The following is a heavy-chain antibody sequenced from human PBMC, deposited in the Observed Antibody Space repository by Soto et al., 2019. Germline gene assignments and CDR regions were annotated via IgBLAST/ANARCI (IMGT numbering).Heavy chain of an antibody. CDR3: ARSVDTAMVFDY. Sequence: SETLSLTCTVSGGSISSGGYYWSWIRQHPGKGLEWIGYIYYSGSTNYNPSLKSRVTISVDTSKNQFSLKLSSVTAADTAVYYCARSVDTAMVFDYWGQGTLVTAPQ. J-gene: IGHJ4*02. CDR2: IYYSGST. V-gene: IGHV4-61*08. CDR1: GGSISSGGYY. D-gene: IGHD5-18*01.